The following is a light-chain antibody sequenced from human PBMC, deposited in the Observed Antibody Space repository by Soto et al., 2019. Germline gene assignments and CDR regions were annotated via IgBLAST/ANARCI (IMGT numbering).Light chain of an antibody. CDR2: GAS. J-gene: IGKJ1*01. Sequence: EIVLTQSPGTLSLSPGERATLSCRASHSVSSSYLAWYQQKPGQAPRLLIYGASSRATGIPDRFSGSGSGIDFTLTISRLEPEDFAVYYCQQYNNWPRTFGQGTKVDIK. CDR1: HSVSSSY. CDR3: QQYNNWPRT. V-gene: IGKV3-20*01.